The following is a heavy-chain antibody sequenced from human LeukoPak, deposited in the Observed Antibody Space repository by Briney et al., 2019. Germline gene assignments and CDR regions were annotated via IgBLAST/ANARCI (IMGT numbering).Heavy chain of an antibody. D-gene: IGHD3-10*01. CDR3: ARTYGSGNY. CDR2: INPNSGGT. J-gene: IGHJ4*02. V-gene: IGHV1-2*02. CDR1: GYTFTGYY. Sequence: ASVKVSCKASGYTFTGYYIHWVRQAPGQGFEWMGWINPNSGGTKYAQKIQGRVTMTRDTSISTAYMELSRLTSDDTAMYYCARTYGSGNYWGQGTLVTVSS.